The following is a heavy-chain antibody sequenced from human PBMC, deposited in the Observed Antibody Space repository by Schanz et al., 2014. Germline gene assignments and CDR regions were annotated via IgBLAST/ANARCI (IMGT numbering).Heavy chain of an antibody. Sequence: QVQLVQSGAEVKKPGSSVKVSCKASGGTFSSDTFSWVRQAPGQGLEWLGRIMPLRGIGNNAWKFQDRLTITADKARNITYRELSSLGTEDTAVYYCTRLRRTDPNGFDVWGQGTMVTVSS. CDR2: IMPLRGIG. J-gene: IGHJ3*01. CDR1: GGTFSSDT. CDR3: TRLRRTDPNGFDV. D-gene: IGHD2-21*02. V-gene: IGHV1-69*02.